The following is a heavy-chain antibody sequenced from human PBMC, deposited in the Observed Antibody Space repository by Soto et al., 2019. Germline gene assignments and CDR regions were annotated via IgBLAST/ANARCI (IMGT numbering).Heavy chain of an antibody. CDR2: IYPGDSDT. Sequence: EVQLVQSGAEVKKPGESLKISCKGSGYSFTSYWIGWVRQMPGKGLEWMGIIYPGDSDTRYSPSFQGQVTISADKSISTAHLQWSSLKASDTAMYYCARTSAAGKYYCGMDVWGQGTTVTVSS. D-gene: IGHD6-13*01. CDR3: ARTSAAGKYYCGMDV. CDR1: GYSFTSYW. V-gene: IGHV5-51*01. J-gene: IGHJ6*02.